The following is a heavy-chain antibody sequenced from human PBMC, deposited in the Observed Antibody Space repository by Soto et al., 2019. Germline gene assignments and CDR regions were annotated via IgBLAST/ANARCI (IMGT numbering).Heavy chain of an antibody. CDR1: GYTFTGYY. Sequence: ASVKVSCKASGYTFTGYYMHWVRQAPGQGLEWMGWINPNSSGTNYAQKFQGRVTMTRDTSISTAYMELSRLRSDDTAVYYCARVPYYDILTGYYSYFDYWGQGTLVTVSS. CDR2: INPNSSGT. D-gene: IGHD3-9*01. V-gene: IGHV1-2*02. J-gene: IGHJ4*02. CDR3: ARVPYYDILTGYYSYFDY.